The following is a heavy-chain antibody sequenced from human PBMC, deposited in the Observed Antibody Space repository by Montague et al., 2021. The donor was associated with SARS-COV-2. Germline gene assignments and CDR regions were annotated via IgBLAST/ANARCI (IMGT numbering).Heavy chain of an antibody. CDR1: GGSISSPDYY. V-gene: IGHV4-39*01. J-gene: IGHJ4*02. Sequence: SETLSLTCTVSGGSISSPDYYWGWIRQSPGLGLEWIGNFSYAGRTYYNPSLRSTISFSMDTYKKHFSLSLNSVTAAATADYFCARQLPSYCSTNKCYPYYFDVWGQGALVTVSS. D-gene: IGHD2-2*01. CDR2: FSYAGRT. CDR3: ARQLPSYCSTNKCYPYYFDV.